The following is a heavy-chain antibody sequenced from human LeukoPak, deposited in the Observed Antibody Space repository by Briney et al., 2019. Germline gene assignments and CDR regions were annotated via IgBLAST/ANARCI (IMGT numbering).Heavy chain of an antibody. Sequence: RPSQTLSLTCTVSGGSISSGGYYWSWIRQHPGKGLEWIGYIYYSGSTNYNPSLKSRVTISVDTSKNQFSLKLSSVTAADTAVYYCARGGSPVIDYGDDFDYWGQGTLVTVSS. J-gene: IGHJ4*02. D-gene: IGHD4-17*01. CDR1: GGSISSGGYY. V-gene: IGHV4-61*08. CDR2: IYYSGST. CDR3: ARGGSPVIDYGDDFDY.